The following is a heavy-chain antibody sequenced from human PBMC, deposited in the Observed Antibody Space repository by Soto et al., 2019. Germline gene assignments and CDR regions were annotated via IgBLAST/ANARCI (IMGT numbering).Heavy chain of an antibody. Sequence: SLRLSCVASEFTFNAFVMHWVRQAPGKGLEWVAVVWNDGSSKNYADSVKGRFTISRDNSKNILYLQMNSLRAEDTAVYYCARGSSCATNRCYNPAFFGPWGQGTLVTVSS. CDR1: EFTFNAFV. V-gene: IGHV3-33*01. CDR3: ARGSSCATNRCYNPAFFGP. J-gene: IGHJ5*02. CDR2: VWNDGSSK. D-gene: IGHD2-2*02.